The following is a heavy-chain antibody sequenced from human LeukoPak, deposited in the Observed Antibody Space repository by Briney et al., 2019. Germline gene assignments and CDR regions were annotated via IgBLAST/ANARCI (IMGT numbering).Heavy chain of an antibody. CDR1: GGSISSYY. J-gene: IGHJ6*02. V-gene: IGHV4-59*12. CDR3: ARGGFWSGYLRIDYYYGMDV. CDR2: IYYSGTT. Sequence: ASETLSLTCTVSGGSISSYYWSWIRQPPGKGLEWIGYIYYSGTTNYNPSLKSRVTISVDTSKNQFSLKLSSVTAADTAVYYCARGGFWSGYLRIDYYYGMDVWGQGTTVTVSS. D-gene: IGHD3-3*01.